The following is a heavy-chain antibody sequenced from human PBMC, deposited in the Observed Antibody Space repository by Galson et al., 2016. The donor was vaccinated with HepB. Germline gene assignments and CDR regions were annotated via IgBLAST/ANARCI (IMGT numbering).Heavy chain of an antibody. D-gene: IGHD4-23*01. V-gene: IGHV3-49*03. CDR3: TRGGADGKAFDL. J-gene: IGHJ3*01. CDR2: IRSKAYGGTT. CDR1: GFTFDDYA. Sequence: SLRLSCAASGFTFDDYAMTWFRQAPGQGLEWVGMIRSKAYGGTTEYAAIVKGTFSIARDDSKSSAYVQMNSLKTEDTAVYYCTRGGADGKAFDLWGQGTMVSVSS.